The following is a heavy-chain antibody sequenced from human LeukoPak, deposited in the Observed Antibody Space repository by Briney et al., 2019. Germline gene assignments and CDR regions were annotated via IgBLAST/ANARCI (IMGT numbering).Heavy chain of an antibody. CDR1: GGTFSSYA. J-gene: IGHJ4*02. V-gene: IGHV1-69*13. Sequence: SVKVSCKASGGTFSSYAISWVRQAPGQGREWMGGIIPIFGTANYAQKFQGRVTITADESTSTAYMELSSLRSEDTAVYYCARGDYYGSGPGDYWGQGTLVTVSS. D-gene: IGHD3-10*01. CDR3: ARGDYYGSGPGDY. CDR2: IIPIFGTA.